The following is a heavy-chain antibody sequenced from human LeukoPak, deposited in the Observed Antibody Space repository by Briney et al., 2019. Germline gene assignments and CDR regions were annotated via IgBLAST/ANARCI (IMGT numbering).Heavy chain of an antibody. V-gene: IGHV1-18*01. CDR3: ARYVAVAGNFGFDY. D-gene: IGHD6-19*01. CDR1: GYTFTSYG. J-gene: IGHJ4*02. CDR2: ISAYNGNT. Sequence: AASVKVSCKASGYTFTSYGIRWVRQAPGQGLEWMGWISAYNGNTNYAQKLQGRVTMTTDTSTSTAYMELRSLRSDDTAVYYCARYVAVAGNFGFDYWGQGTLVTVSS.